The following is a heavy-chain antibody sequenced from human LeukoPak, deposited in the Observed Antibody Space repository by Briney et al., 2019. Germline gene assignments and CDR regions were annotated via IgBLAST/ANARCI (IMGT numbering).Heavy chain of an antibody. V-gene: IGHV3-48*03. D-gene: IGHD3-3*02. Sequence: GGSLRLSCAASGFTFSSYEMNWVRQAPGKGLEWVSYISDSGNTIYYADFVKGRFSISRDNAKNSLYLQMNSLRVEDTALYYCARDKENTFSNNWFDPWGQGTLVTVSS. CDR3: ARDKENTFSNNWFDP. J-gene: IGHJ5*02. CDR1: GFTFSSYE. CDR2: ISDSGNTI.